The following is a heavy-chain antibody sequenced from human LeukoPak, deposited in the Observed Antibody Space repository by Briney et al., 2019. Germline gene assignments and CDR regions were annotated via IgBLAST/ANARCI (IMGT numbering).Heavy chain of an antibody. D-gene: IGHD3-9*01. Sequence: PSETLSLTCTVSGGSISSSAPYWGWIRQPPGKGLGWMGSISYSGTTYYNPSLKSRVTISVDTSKNQLSLKLSSVTAGETAVNYCATLTGYSSESWFDPWGQGILVTVSS. CDR3: ATLTGYSSESWFDP. J-gene: IGHJ5*02. CDR1: GGSISSSAPY. V-gene: IGHV4-39*07. CDR2: ISYSGTT.